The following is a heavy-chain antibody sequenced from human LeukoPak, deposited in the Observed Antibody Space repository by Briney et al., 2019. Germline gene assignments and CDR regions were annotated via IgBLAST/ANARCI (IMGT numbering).Heavy chain of an antibody. CDR3: ARDGASTVDFDY. CDR2: IDKDGSST. D-gene: IGHD4-23*01. CDR1: GFTFRDYW. V-gene: IGHV3-74*03. Sequence: GGSLRLSCAASGFTFRDYWMHWVRQAPGKGLEWLSRIDKDGSSTPYADSVKGRFTVSRDNIKNTLYLQLNSLRVDDTAVYYCARDGASTVDFDYWGQGTQVSVSS. J-gene: IGHJ4*02.